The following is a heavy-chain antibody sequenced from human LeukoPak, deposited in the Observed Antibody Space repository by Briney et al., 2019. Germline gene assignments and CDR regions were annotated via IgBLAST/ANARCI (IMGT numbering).Heavy chain of an antibody. CDR3: ATHAGYGLWYYYGMDV. CDR2: IYYTGST. V-gene: IGHV4-59*03. D-gene: IGHD5-18*01. Sequence: SETLSLTCGVSGGAITNYYWNWIRQAPGKGLEWLGYIYYTGSTTYNPSVKSRITISLDTSKKQISLKLRSVTAADTAVYYCATHAGYGLWYYYGMDVWGQGTTVTVSS. J-gene: IGHJ6*02. CDR1: GGAITNYY.